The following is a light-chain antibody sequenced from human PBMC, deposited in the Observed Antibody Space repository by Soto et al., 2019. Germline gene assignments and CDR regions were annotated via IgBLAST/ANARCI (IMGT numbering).Light chain of an antibody. Sequence: DFVMTQAPDSLAVSLVERATINCKSSQTVLYNSNNKNHLGWFQQKPGHPPKLLIYGASTRASGVPDRFSGSGSGTDFTLTISSLQAEDVAVYDCQQYYSIPFTFGQGTKLEIK. V-gene: IGKV4-1*01. CDR2: GAS. CDR3: QQYYSIPFT. J-gene: IGKJ2*01. CDR1: QTVLYNSNNKNH.